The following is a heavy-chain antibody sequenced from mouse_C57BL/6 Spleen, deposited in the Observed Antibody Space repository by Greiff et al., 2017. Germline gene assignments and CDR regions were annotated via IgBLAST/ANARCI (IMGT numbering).Heavy chain of an antibody. CDR1: GFTFSDYY. J-gene: IGHJ2*01. V-gene: IGHV5-12*01. CDR3: ARHAVEGGDLDY. Sequence: EVQVVESGGGLVQPGGSLKLSCAASGFTFSDYYMYWVRQTPEKRLEWVAYISNGGGSTYYPDTVKGRFTISRDNAKNTLYLQMSRLKSEDTAMYYCARHAVEGGDLDYWGQGTTLTGSS. CDR2: ISNGGGST. D-gene: IGHD1-1*01.